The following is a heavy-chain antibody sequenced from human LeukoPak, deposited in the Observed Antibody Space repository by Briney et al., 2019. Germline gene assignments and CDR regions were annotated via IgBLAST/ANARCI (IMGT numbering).Heavy chain of an antibody. D-gene: IGHD3-10*01. CDR3: ARDDSITMVRGVNTRDAFDI. CDR2: IWYDGSNK. V-gene: IGHV3-33*01. Sequence: PGRSLRLSCAASGFTFSSYGMHWVRQAPGKGLEWVAVIWYDGSNKYYADSVKGRFTISRDNSKNTLYLQMNSLRAEDTAVYYCARDDSITMVRGVNTRDAFDIWGQGTMVTVSS. J-gene: IGHJ3*02. CDR1: GFTFSSYG.